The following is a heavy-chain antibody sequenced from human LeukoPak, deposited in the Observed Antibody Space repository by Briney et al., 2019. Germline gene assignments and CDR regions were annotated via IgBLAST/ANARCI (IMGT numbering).Heavy chain of an antibody. CDR1: GYTFTNYD. CDR2: ISTYNGNT. J-gene: IGHJ4*02. Sequence: GASVTVSCKASGYTFTNYDISWVRQAPGQGLEWMGWISTYNGNTNYAQNLQGRVSMTTDTSTTTAYMELRSLRSDDTAVYYCARIWELDYWGQGTLVTVSS. D-gene: IGHD1-26*01. V-gene: IGHV1-18*01. CDR3: ARIWELDY.